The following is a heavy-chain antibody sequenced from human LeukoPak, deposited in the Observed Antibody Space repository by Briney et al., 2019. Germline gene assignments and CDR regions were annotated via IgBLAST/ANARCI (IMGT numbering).Heavy chain of an antibody. CDR3: AKAMYADYDSSDL. D-gene: IGHD3-22*01. J-gene: IGHJ4*02. V-gene: IGHV3-30*18. CDR2: ISRDGSNK. CDR1: GFTFRSYC. Sequence: PGRSLRLSCAASGFTFRSYCMHWVRQAPGKGLEWVAVISRDGSNKNYADSVKGRFTISRDNSKNTLYLQMNSLRGEDTAVYYCAKAMYADYDSSDLWGQGTLVTVSS.